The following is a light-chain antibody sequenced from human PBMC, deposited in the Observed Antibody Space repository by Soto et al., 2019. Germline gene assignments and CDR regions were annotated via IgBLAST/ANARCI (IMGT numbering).Light chain of an antibody. Sequence: MTQSPSSLSASVEDRVIITCRASQSISNHLNWYQQKPGQSPQLLIYLGSNRASGVPDRFSGSGSGTDFTLKINKVEAEDVGVYYCMQALQTPLVFGQGTKVDI. CDR2: LGS. CDR1: QSISNH. V-gene: IGKV2-28*01. CDR3: MQALQTPLV. J-gene: IGKJ2*01.